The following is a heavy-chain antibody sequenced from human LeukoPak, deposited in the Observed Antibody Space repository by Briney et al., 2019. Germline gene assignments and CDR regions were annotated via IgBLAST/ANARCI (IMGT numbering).Heavy chain of an antibody. CDR2: LSYTGST. CDR1: GGSISRSSYY. D-gene: IGHD2-15*01. V-gene: IGHV4-39*07. Sequence: PSETLSLTCTVSGGSISRSSYYWGWIRQPPGKGLEWIGSLSYTGSTYYNPSLKSRVTISVDTSKNQFSLKLSSVTAADTAVYYCARGYCSGGSCYGWFDPWGQGTLVTVSS. CDR3: ARGYCSGGSCYGWFDP. J-gene: IGHJ5*02.